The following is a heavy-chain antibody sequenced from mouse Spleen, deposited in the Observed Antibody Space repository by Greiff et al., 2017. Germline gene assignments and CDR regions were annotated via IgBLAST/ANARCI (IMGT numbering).Heavy chain of an antibody. D-gene: IGHD2-14*01. CDR1: GYSITSGYY. J-gene: IGHJ4*01. CDR2: ISYDGSN. CDR3: ASEGYDGAMDY. V-gene: IGHV3-6*01. Sequence: EVQLQESGPGLVKPSQSLSLTCSVTGYSITSGYYWNWIRQFPGNKLEWMGYISYDGSNNYNPSLKNRISITRDTSKNQFFLKLNSVTTEDTATYYCASEGYDGAMDYWGRGTSVTLSS.